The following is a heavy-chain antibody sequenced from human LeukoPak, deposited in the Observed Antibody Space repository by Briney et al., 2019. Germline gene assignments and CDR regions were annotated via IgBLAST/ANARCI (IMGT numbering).Heavy chain of an antibody. J-gene: IGHJ3*02. CDR3: ARQDIVVVPNAFGI. D-gene: IGHD2-2*01. V-gene: IGHV4-39*01. CDR1: GGSISSSSYY. CDR2: IYYSGST. Sequence: PSETLSLTCTVSGGSISSSSYYWGWIRQPPGKGLEWIGSIYYSGSTYYNPSLKSRVTISVDTSKNQFSLKLSSVTAADTAVYYCARQDIVVVPNAFGIWGQGTMVTVSS.